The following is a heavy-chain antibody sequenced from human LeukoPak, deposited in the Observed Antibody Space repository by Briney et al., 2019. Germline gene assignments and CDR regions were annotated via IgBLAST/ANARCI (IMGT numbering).Heavy chain of an antibody. CDR1: GFTFSSYA. D-gene: IGHD6-19*01. V-gene: IGHV3-23*01. CDR3: AKENGWYAFDY. CDR2: LSGSGSNT. J-gene: IGHJ4*02. Sequence: GGSLRLSCAAAGFTFSSYAMSWVRQAPGEGLEWVSALSGSGSNTYYPDSVKGRFTISRDNSRNTLYLQLNSLRAEDTALYYCAKENGWYAFDYWGQGTLVTVSS.